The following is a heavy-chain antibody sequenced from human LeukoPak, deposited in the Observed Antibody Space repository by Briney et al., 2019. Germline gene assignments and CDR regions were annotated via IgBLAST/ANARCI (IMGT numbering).Heavy chain of an antibody. CDR1: GDSISSYY. CDR2: IYTSGST. CDR3: ARDYYDSTTYYSPFDY. J-gene: IGHJ4*02. V-gene: IGHV4-4*07. D-gene: IGHD3-22*01. Sequence: SETLSLTCTGSGDSISSYYWSWIRQPAGKGLEWIGRIYTSGSTNYNPSLKSRVTMSIDTSKNQFSLKLNSVTAADTAVYYCARDYYDSTTYYSPFDYWGQGTLVTVSS.